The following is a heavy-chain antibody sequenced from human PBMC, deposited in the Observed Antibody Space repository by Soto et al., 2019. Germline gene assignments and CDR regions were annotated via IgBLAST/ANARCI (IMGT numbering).Heavy chain of an antibody. Sequence: SETLALTCAVSCGSISSSNWWSWVRQPPGKGLEWIGEIYHSGSTNYNPSLKSRVTISVDKSKNQFSLKLSSVTAADTAVYYCARDLTMVRGVMVGMDVWGQGTTVTVSS. J-gene: IGHJ6*02. CDR1: CGSISSSNW. CDR2: IYHSGST. CDR3: ARDLTMVRGVMVGMDV. D-gene: IGHD3-10*01. V-gene: IGHV4-4*02.